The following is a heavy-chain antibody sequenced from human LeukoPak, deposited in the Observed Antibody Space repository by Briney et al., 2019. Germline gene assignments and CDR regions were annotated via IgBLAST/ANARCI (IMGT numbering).Heavy chain of an antibody. V-gene: IGHV3-11*04. CDR1: GFTFSDYY. D-gene: IGHD4-17*01. CDR3: ARVRDDYGDYEDYYYYMDV. Sequence: PGGSLRLSCAASGFTFSDYYMTWIRQAPGKGLEWVSYISSSGSSLHYADSVKGRFTISRDNAKNSLYLQMNSLRAEDTAVYYCARVRDDYGDYEDYYYYMDVWSKGTTVTVSS. J-gene: IGHJ6*03. CDR2: ISSSGSSL.